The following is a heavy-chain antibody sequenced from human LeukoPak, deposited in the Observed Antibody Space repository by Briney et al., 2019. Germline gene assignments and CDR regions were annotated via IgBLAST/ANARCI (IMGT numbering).Heavy chain of an antibody. CDR2: INHSGST. Sequence: SETLSLTCAVYGVSFSGYYWSWIRQPPGKGLEWIGEINHSGSTNYNPSLKSRVTISVDTSKNQFSLKLSSVTAADTAVYYCARKNAGLLWFGELFLDFDYWGQGTLVTVSS. CDR3: ARKNAGLLWFGELFLDFDY. D-gene: IGHD3-10*01. V-gene: IGHV4-34*01. J-gene: IGHJ4*02. CDR1: GVSFSGYY.